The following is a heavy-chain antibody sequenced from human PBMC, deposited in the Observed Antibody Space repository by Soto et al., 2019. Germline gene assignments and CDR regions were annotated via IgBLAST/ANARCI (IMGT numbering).Heavy chain of an antibody. CDR2: IYSSGNT. CDR1: GGSISSSDYY. V-gene: IGHV4-31*03. CDR3: ARGLSAATVVTCYFDY. J-gene: IGHJ4*02. D-gene: IGHD4-17*01. Sequence: QVRLQESGPGLVKPSQTLSLTCTVSGGSISSSDYYWSWIRQPPGKGPEWIGYIYSSGNTYYNPSLKSRLTTSVATSTNQFSLKLHSVTAADTALYYCARGLSAATVVTCYFDYWGQGTLVTVSS.